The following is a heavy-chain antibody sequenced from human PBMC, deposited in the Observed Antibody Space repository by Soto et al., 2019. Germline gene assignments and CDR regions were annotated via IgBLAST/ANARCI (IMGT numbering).Heavy chain of an antibody. D-gene: IGHD6-6*01. J-gene: IGHJ6*02. CDR3: AREGVSIAARPNYYGMDV. Sequence: PGGSLRLSCAASGFTFSSYSMNWVRQAPGKGLEWVSSISSSSSYIYYADSVKGRFTISRDNAKNSLYLQMNSLRAEDTAVYYCAREGVSIAARPNYYGMDVWAKGPRSPSP. CDR1: GFTFSSYS. CDR2: ISSSSSYI. V-gene: IGHV3-21*01.